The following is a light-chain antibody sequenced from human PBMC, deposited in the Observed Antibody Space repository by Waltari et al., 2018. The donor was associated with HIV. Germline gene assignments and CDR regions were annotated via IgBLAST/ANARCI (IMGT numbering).Light chain of an antibody. CDR3: GTWDSSLSAVV. J-gene: IGLJ2*01. CDR1: SSNIRNNY. Sequence: QSVLTQPPSVSAAPGQRVTISCSGSSSNIRNNYVSWYQQLPGTTPKLLIYDMDKRPSGIADGFSGSKSGTSATLGITGRQTGDEADDYCGTWDSSLSAVVFGGGTKLTVL. V-gene: IGLV1-51*01. CDR2: DMD.